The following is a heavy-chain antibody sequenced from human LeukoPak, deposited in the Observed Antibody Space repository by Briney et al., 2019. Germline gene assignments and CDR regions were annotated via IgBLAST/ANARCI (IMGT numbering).Heavy chain of an antibody. CDR1: DYSFTSYW. V-gene: IGHV5-51*01. J-gene: IGHJ5*02. D-gene: IGHD6-13*01. CDR2: IYPGDSDT. Sequence: ESLKISCKGSDYSFTSYWIGWARQLPGKGLECMGIIYPGDSDTRYSPSFQGQVTISADKSISTAYLQWSSLKASDTAMYYCARRGAVAGKHWFDPWGQGTLVTVSS. CDR3: ARRGAVAGKHWFDP.